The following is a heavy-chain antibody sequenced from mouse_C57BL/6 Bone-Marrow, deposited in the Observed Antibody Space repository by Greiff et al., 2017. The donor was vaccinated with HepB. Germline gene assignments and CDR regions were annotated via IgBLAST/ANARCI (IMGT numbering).Heavy chain of an antibody. CDR3: ARLKLRWIYYAMDY. CDR1: CYSITSGYY. V-gene: IGHV3-6*01. CDR2: ISYDGSN. J-gene: IGHJ4*01. Sequence: ESGPGLVKPSQSLSLTCSVTCYSITSGYYWNWIRQFPGNKLEWMGYISYDGSNNYNPSLKNRISITRDTSKNQFFLKLNSVTTEDTATYYCARLKLRWIYYAMDYWGQGTSVTVSS. D-gene: IGHD3-2*02.